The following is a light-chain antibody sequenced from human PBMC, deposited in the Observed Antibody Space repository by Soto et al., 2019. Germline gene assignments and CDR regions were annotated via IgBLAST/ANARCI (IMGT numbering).Light chain of an antibody. J-gene: IGLJ3*02. Sequence: QSVLTQPRSVSGSPGQSVTISCTGTGSDVGGYNYVSWYQQHPGQAPKLMIYDVSKRPSGVPDRFSGSKSGNTASLTISGLQAEDEADYYCCSYAGSYTWVFGGGTKLTVL. V-gene: IGLV2-11*01. CDR1: GSDVGGYNY. CDR2: DVS. CDR3: CSYAGSYTWV.